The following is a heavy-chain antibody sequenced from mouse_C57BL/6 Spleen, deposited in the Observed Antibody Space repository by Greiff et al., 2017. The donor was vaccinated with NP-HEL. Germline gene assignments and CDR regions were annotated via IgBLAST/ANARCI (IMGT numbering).Heavy chain of an antibody. D-gene: IGHD1-1*01. Sequence: EVQLQQSGAELVRPGASVKLSCTASGFNIKDDYMHWVKQRPEQGLEWIGWIDPENGDTEYASKFQGKATITADTSSNTAYLQLSSLTSEDTAVYYFTTGYGSSTYYYAMDYWGQGTSVTVSS. V-gene: IGHV14-4*01. CDR1: GFNIKDDY. J-gene: IGHJ4*01. CDR2: IDPENGDT. CDR3: TTGYGSSTYYYAMDY.